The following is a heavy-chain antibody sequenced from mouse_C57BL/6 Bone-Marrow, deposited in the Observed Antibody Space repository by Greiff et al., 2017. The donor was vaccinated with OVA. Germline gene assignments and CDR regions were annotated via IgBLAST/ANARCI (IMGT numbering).Heavy chain of an antibody. CDR2: IHPNSGST. D-gene: IGHD2-4*01. J-gene: IGHJ3*01. CDR3: AHYDYGRAWFAY. CDR1: GYTFTSYW. Sequence: QVQLQQSGAELVKPGASVKLSCKASGYTFTSYWMHWVKQRPGQGLEWIGMIHPNSGSTNYNEKFKSKATLTVDKSSSTAYMQLSSLTSEDSAVYYCAHYDYGRAWFAYWGQGTLVTVSA. V-gene: IGHV1-64*01.